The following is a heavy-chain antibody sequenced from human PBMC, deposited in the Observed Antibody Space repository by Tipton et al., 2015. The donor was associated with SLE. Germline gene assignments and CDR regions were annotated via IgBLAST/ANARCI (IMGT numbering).Heavy chain of an antibody. V-gene: IGHV4-39*01. CDR2: VYYSGST. J-gene: IGHJ5*02. CDR3: ARRGGSTVVTPWFDP. CDR1: GVSISSSSYY. D-gene: IGHD4-23*01. Sequence: TLSLTCTVSGVSISSSSYYWAWIRQPPGKGLEWIGSVYYSGSTYYSPSLKSRVTISVDTSKNQFSLNLSSVTAADTAVYYCARRGGSTVVTPWFDPWVQGTLVTVSS.